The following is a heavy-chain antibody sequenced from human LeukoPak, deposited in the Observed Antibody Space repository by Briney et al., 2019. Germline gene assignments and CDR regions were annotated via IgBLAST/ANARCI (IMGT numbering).Heavy chain of an antibody. CDR1: GGSISSYY. CDR2: IYYSGST. J-gene: IGHJ4*02. CDR3: ARHAPYYYDSSGYYYVYYFDY. V-gene: IGHV4-59*01. Sequence: PSETLSLTCTVSGGSISSYYWSWIRQPPGKGLEWIGYIYYSGSTNYNPSLKSRVTISVDTSKNQFSLKLSSVTAADTAVYYCARHAPYYYDSSGYYYVYYFDYWGQGTLVTVSS. D-gene: IGHD3-22*01.